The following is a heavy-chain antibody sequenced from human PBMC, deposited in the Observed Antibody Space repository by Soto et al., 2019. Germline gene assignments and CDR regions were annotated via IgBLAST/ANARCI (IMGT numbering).Heavy chain of an antibody. Sequence: ASVKVSCKASGYTFTGYYMHWVRQAPGQGLEWMGWINPNSGGTNYAQKFQGWVTMTRDTSISTAYMELSRLRSDDTAVYYCARDDIVATIFSDYWGQGTLVTVSS. CDR2: INPNSGGT. V-gene: IGHV1-2*04. CDR3: ARDDIVATIFSDY. D-gene: IGHD5-12*01. CDR1: GYTFTGYY. J-gene: IGHJ4*02.